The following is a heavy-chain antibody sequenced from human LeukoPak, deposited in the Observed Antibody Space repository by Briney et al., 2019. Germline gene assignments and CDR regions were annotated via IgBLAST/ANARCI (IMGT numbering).Heavy chain of an antibody. Sequence: SETLCLTCTVSGGSISSYYWSRIRQPPGKGLEWIGYIYYSGSTNYNPSLKSRVTISVDTSKNQFSLKLSSVTAADTAVYYCARGEAELLWFGELSPPLFFDYRGQGTLVTVSS. CDR2: IYYSGST. CDR3: ARGEAELLWFGELSPPLFFDY. V-gene: IGHV4-59*01. CDR1: GGSISSYY. J-gene: IGHJ4*02. D-gene: IGHD3-10*01.